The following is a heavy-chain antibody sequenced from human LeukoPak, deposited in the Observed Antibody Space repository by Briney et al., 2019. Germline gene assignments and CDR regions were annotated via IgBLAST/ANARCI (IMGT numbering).Heavy chain of an antibody. D-gene: IGHD6-19*01. J-gene: IGHJ4*02. V-gene: IGHV4-59*01. CDR3: ARDPSSGWFAFNY. CDR2: IYYNGNT. Sequence: SETLSLTCTVSGGSISSYYWSWIRQPPGRGLEWIGYIYYNGNTNYNPSLKSRVTMPVDTSKNQFSLKLSSVTAADTAVYYCARDPSSGWFAFNYWGQGTLVTVSS. CDR1: GGSISSYY.